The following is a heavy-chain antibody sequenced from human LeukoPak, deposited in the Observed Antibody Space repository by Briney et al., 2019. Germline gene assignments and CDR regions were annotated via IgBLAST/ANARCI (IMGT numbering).Heavy chain of an antibody. D-gene: IGHD2-2*01. CDR3: ARDQEGCSSTSCYFGLGFFDY. CDR1: GFTFDDYA. Sequence: GGSLRLSCAASGFTFDDYAMHWVRQAPGKGLEWVSGISWNSGSIGYADSVKGRFTISRDNAKNSLYLQMNSLRAEDTAVYYCARDQEGCSSTSCYFGLGFFDYWGQGTQVTVSS. J-gene: IGHJ4*02. V-gene: IGHV3-9*01. CDR2: ISWNSGSI.